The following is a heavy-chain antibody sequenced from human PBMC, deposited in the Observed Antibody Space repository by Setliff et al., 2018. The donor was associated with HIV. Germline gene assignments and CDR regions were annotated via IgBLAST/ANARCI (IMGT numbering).Heavy chain of an antibody. D-gene: IGHD5-18*01. CDR2: INGNSGGT. V-gene: IGHV1-2*02. Sequence: ASVKVSCKASGYTFTGYYVHWVRQAPGQGLEWMGWINGNSGGTHYAQKLQGRVTMTRDTSIRTAYMELSRLRSDDAAVYYCAKDYSKSSGGSWAYYYYYMDVWGKGTTVTVSS. CDR1: GYTFTGYY. J-gene: IGHJ6*03. CDR3: AKDYSKSSGGSWAYYYYYMDV.